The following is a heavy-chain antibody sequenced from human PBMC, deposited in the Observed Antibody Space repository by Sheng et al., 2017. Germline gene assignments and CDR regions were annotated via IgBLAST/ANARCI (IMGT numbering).Heavy chain of an antibody. CDR2: IIPILGIA. CDR3: ARDNPVVVVAATPRSQYYMDV. Sequence: QVQLVQSGAEVKKPGSSVKVSCKASGGTFSSYAISWVRQAPGQGLEWMGGIIPILGIANYAQKFQGRVTITADKSTSTAYMELSSLRSEDTAVYYCARDNPVVVVAATPRSQYYMDVWGQGTTVTVSS. D-gene: IGHD2-15*01. V-gene: IGHV1-69*10. CDR1: GGTFSSYA. J-gene: IGHJ6*03.